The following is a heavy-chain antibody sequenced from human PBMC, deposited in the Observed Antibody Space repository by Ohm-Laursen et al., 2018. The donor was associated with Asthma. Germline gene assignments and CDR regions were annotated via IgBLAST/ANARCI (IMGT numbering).Heavy chain of an antibody. Sequence: TLSLTCTVSGGSISSYYWSWIRQPPGKGLEWIGYIYYSGSTNYNPSLKSRVTISVDTSKNQFSLKLSSVTAADTAVYYCARSGYCSGGSCYSDAFDIWGQGTMVTVSS. CDR2: IYYSGST. CDR3: ARSGYCSGGSCYSDAFDI. CDR1: GGSISSYY. D-gene: IGHD2-15*01. J-gene: IGHJ3*02. V-gene: IGHV4-59*01.